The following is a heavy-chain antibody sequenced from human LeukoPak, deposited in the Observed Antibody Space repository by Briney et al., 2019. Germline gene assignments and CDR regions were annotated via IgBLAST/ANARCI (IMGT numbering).Heavy chain of an antibody. D-gene: IGHD3-3*01. CDR3: AKPLNYDFWSGYVDY. V-gene: IGHV3-30-3*02. CDR1: GFTFSSYA. Sequence: SGGSLRLSCAASGFTFSSYAMHWVRQAPGKGLEWVAVISYDGSNKYYADSVKGRFTISRDNSKNTLYLQMNSLRAEDTAVYYCAKPLNYDFWSGYVDYWGQGTLVTVSS. J-gene: IGHJ4*02. CDR2: ISYDGSNK.